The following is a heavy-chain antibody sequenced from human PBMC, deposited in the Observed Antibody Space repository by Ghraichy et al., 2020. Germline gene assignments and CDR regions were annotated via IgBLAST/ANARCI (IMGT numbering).Heavy chain of an antibody. CDR3: ATEYGSGSYPSPFDY. CDR1: GFTFSSYS. D-gene: IGHD3-10*01. Sequence: GGSLRLSCAASGFTFSSYSMNWVRQAPGKGLEWVSSISSSSSYIYYADSVKCRFTISRDNAKNSLYLQMNSLRAEDTAVYYCATEYGSGSYPSPFDYWGQGTLVTVSS. V-gene: IGHV3-21*01. CDR2: ISSSSSYI. J-gene: IGHJ4*02.